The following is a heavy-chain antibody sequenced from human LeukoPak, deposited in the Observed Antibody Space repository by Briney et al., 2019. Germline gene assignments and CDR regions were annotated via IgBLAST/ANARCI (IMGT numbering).Heavy chain of an antibody. D-gene: IGHD3-22*01. V-gene: IGHV1-2*02. CDR2: INPNSGGT. CDR1: GYTFTGYY. CDR3: ARDLEYYYDSSGYYLDY. J-gene: IGHJ4*02. Sequence: ASVKVSCKASGYTFTGYYMHWVRQAPGQGLEWMGWINPNSGGTNYAQKFQGRVTMTRDTSISTAYMELSRLRSDDTAVYYCARDLEYYYDSSGYYLDYWGQGTLVTVSS.